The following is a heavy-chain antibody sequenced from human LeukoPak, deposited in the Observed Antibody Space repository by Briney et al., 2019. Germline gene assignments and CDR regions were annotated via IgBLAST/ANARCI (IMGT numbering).Heavy chain of an antibody. V-gene: IGHV3-21*01. Sequence: GGSLRLSCAASGFTFSSYSMNWVRQAPGKGLEWVSSISSSSSYIYYADSVKGRFTISRDNAKNTLYLQMNSLRAEDTAVYYCARVPQLLSYYYYGMDVWGQGTTVTVSS. CDR1: GFTFSSYS. D-gene: IGHD2-2*01. J-gene: IGHJ6*02. CDR3: ARVPQLLSYYYYGMDV. CDR2: ISSSSSYI.